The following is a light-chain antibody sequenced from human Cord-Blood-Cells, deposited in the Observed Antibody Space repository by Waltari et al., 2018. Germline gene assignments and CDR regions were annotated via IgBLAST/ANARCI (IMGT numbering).Light chain of an antibody. CDR2: DVS. CDR3: SSYTSSSTWV. V-gene: IGLV2-14*01. CDR1: SSDVGGYNY. Sequence: QSALTKHASVYASPRQSSTISCTGTSSDVGGYNYVAWYQHHPGKAPKLMIYDVSNRPSGVSNRFSGSKSGNTASLTISALQPEDEADYYCSSYTSSSTWVFGGGTKLTVL. J-gene: IGLJ3*02.